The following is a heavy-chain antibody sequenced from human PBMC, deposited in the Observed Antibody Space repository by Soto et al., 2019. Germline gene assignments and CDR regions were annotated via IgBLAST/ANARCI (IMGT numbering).Heavy chain of an antibody. CDR1: GFTFGDYA. CDR2: IRSKAYGGTT. V-gene: IGHV3-49*04. D-gene: IGHD6-19*01. J-gene: IGHJ4*02. CDR3: TRVSISGFYYFDY. Sequence: EVQLVESGGGLVQPGRSLRLSCTASGFTFGDYAMSWVRQARGKGLEWVGFIRSKAYGGTTEYAASVKGKFTISRDDSKTIAYLQMNSLKTEDTAVYYCTRVSISGFYYFDYWGQGTLVTVSS.